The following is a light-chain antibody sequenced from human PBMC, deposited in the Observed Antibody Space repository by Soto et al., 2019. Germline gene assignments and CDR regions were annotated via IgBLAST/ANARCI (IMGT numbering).Light chain of an antibody. CDR3: QQYNNWLIT. Sequence: EIVLTQSPGTLSLSPWERATLSCRASQSVRNNYLSWFQQKPGQAPRLLIYSASIRATGIPDRFSGSGSGTEFTLTISSLQSEDFAVYYCQQYNNWLITFGQGTRLEIK. CDR2: SAS. J-gene: IGKJ5*01. CDR1: QSVRNN. V-gene: IGKV3D-15*01.